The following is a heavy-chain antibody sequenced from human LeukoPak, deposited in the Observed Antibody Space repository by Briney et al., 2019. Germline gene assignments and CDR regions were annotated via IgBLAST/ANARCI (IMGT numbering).Heavy chain of an antibody. CDR3: VKGVGHFDFWSGYSR. V-gene: IGHV3-48*04. Sequence: GGSLRLSCAASGFTFSTYNMSWVRQAPGKGLGWISDINSRTGAIYYADSVKGRFTISRDNAENSLYLQMNSLRAEDTAVYYCVKGVGHFDFWSGYSRWGQGTLVTVSS. J-gene: IGHJ4*02. CDR2: INSRTGAI. CDR1: GFTFSTYN. D-gene: IGHD3-3*01.